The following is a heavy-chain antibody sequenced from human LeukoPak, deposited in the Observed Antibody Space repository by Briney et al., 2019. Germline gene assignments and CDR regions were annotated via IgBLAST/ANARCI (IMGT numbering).Heavy chain of an antibody. CDR1: GGSFSGYY. D-gene: IGHD3-10*01. CDR3: ARAKYYYGSGSYRTGYYYYYMDV. V-gene: IGHV4-34*01. J-gene: IGHJ6*03. CDR2: INHSGST. Sequence: SETLSLTCAVYGGSFSGYYWSWIRQPPGKGLEWIGEINHSGSTNYNPSLKSRVTISVDTSKNQFSLKLSSVTAADTAVYYCARAKYYYGSGSYRTGYYYYYMDVWGKGTTVTVSS.